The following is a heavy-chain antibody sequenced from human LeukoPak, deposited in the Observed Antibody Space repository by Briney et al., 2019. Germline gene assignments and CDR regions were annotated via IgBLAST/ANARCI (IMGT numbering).Heavy chain of an antibody. J-gene: IGHJ4*02. CDR3: ARGAVWGFPFDS. CDR2: IYYSGST. V-gene: IGHV4-59*01. Sequence: SETLSLTCTVSGGSISSYYWSWIRQPPGRGLEWIGYIYYSGSTNYNPSLKSRVTISVDTSKNQFSLKLSSVTAADTAVYHCARGAVWGFPFDSWGQGTLVTVSS. D-gene: IGHD3-16*01. CDR1: GGSISSYY.